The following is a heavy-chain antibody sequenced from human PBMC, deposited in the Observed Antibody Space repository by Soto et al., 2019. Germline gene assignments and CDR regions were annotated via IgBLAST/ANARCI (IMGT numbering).Heavy chain of an antibody. CDR3: ARGGWNIADPRNPGYYYGMDV. D-gene: IGHD6-13*01. CDR2: INPNSGGT. Sequence: ASVKVSCKASGYTFTGYYMHWVRQAPGQGLEWMGWINPNSGGTNYAQKFQGWVTMTRDTSISTAYMELSRLRSDDTAVYYCARGGWNIADPRNPGYYYGMDVWGQGTTVTVSS. CDR1: GYTFTGYY. V-gene: IGHV1-2*04. J-gene: IGHJ6*02.